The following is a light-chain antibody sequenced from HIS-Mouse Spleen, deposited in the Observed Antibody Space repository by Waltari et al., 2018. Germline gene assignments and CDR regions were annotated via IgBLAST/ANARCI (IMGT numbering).Light chain of an antibody. J-gene: IGLJ2*01. CDR1: SSNIGNNY. Sequence: QSVLTQPPSVSAAPGQKVTISCSGSSSNIGNNYVSWYQQLPGTAPKLLIYDNNKRPEGIPDRFSGSKSGTSATLGITGLQTGDEADYYCGTWDSSLSAGVFGGGTKLTVL. CDR3: GTWDSSLSAGV. V-gene: IGLV1-51*01. CDR2: DNN.